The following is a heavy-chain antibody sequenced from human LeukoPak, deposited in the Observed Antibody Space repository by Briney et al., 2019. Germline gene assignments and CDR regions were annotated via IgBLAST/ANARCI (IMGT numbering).Heavy chain of an antibody. J-gene: IGHJ6*03. CDR2: ISFNGNT. CDR3: ERGLPYYDGSGNNYYYMDV. CDR1: GASISSSRYY. D-gene: IGHD3-22*01. Sequence: SETLSLTCGVSGASISSSRYYWGWIRQPPGKGLEWIGSISFNGNTYFSPSLKNRISFSVDTSNNQFSLKLNSVAAADTAVYYCERGLPYYDGSGNNYYYMDVWGNGTTVTVSS. V-gene: IGHV4-39*07.